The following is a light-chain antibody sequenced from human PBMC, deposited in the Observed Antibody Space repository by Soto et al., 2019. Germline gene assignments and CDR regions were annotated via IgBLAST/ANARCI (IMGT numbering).Light chain of an antibody. CDR2: KTS. Sequence: DIQMTQCPSTLSASVGDRATITCRASQSISSWLAWYQQKPGKAPKLLIYKTSSLESGVPSRFSGSGSGTEFTLTISSLQPDDFATYYCQQYNSYPLTFGGGTKVEIK. CDR3: QQYNSYPLT. CDR1: QSISSW. J-gene: IGKJ4*01. V-gene: IGKV1-5*03.